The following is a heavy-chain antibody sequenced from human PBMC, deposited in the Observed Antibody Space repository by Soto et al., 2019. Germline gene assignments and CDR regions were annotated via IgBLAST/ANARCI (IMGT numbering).Heavy chain of an antibody. CDR2: IYYSGST. J-gene: IGHJ3*02. CDR1: DGSISSGGYY. D-gene: IGHD3-10*01. CDR3: ARFYYGSGSYLSPFAFDI. Sequence: SETLSLTCTVSDGSISSGGYYWSWIRQHPGKGLEWIGYIYYSGSTYYNPSLKSRVTISVDTSKNQFSLKLSSVTAADTAVYYCARFYYGSGSYLSPFAFDIWGQGTMVTVSS. V-gene: IGHV4-31*03.